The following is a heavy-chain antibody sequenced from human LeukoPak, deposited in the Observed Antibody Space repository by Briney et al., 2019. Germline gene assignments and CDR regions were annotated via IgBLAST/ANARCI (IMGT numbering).Heavy chain of an antibody. D-gene: IGHD5-18*01. Sequence: GSLRLSCAASGFTFSSYGMHWVRQAPGKGLEWVAVIWYDGSNKYYADSVKGRFTISRDNSKNTLYLQMNSLRAEDTAVYYCARGKRMGYSYGLGMDDWGQGTTVTVYS. J-gene: IGHJ6*02. CDR1: GFTFSSYG. CDR2: IWYDGSNK. V-gene: IGHV3-33*01. CDR3: ARGKRMGYSYGLGMDD.